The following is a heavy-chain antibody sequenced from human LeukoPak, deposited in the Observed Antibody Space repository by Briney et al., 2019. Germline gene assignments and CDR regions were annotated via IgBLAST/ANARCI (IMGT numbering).Heavy chain of an antibody. CDR2: IRGKANGYAT. J-gene: IGHJ4*02. CDR3: ASPYCSDGVCYPCY. V-gene: IGHV3-73*01. Sequence: GGSLRLSCAASGFTFSGSAMHWVRQASGKGLEWVGRIRGKANGYATAYAASVKGRFTISRDDSKNTAYLQMYSLQTEDTAVYYCASPYCSDGVCYPCYWGQGALVIVSS. D-gene: IGHD2-8*01. CDR1: GFTFSGSA.